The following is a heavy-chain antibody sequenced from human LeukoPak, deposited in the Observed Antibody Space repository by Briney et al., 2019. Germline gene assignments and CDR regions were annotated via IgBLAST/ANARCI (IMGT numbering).Heavy chain of an antibody. CDR1: GVTFSSYG. V-gene: IGHV3-33*01. CDR2: ICYDGSNN. J-gene: IGHJ3*02. Sequence: PGGSLRLSCAASGVTFSSYGMHWVRGAPGKGVEGGAGICYDGSNNYYADSVKGLFTISRHNSKNPLYLQMTSLRAEDTAVYYCAREGTIFGVAFDAFDICGQGPMVPVSS. D-gene: IGHD3-3*01. CDR3: AREGTIFGVAFDAFDI.